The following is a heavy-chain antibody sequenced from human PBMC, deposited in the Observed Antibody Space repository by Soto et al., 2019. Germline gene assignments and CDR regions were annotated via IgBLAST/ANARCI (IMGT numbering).Heavy chain of an antibody. Sequence: GASVMVSCKASGYTFNTYGITWVRQAPGQGLEWMGWINPYNGNTKFAQKLQDRVTMTTATSTSTAYMELASLRSDDTAVYYCARGCIAVTTHLCYWGQGTLVTVSS. CDR3: ARGCIAVTTHLCY. V-gene: IGHV1-18*01. D-gene: IGHD4-17*01. CDR1: GYTFNTYG. CDR2: INPYNGNT. J-gene: IGHJ4*02.